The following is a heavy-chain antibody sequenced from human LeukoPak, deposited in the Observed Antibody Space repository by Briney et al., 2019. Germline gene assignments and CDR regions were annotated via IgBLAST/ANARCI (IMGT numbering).Heavy chain of an antibody. CDR1: EFTFSSHP. J-gene: IGHJ4*02. Sequence: GGSLRLSCAASEFTFSSHPMGWVRRAPGKGLEWVSSICSSSGCTYYADSVRGRFAISRDDSMNTLYLQMNSLRAEDTAVYYCARISLPPSDNFDSWGQGTLVTVSS. D-gene: IGHD2-15*01. V-gene: IGHV3-23*01. CDR3: ARISLPPSDNFDS. CDR2: ICSSSGCT.